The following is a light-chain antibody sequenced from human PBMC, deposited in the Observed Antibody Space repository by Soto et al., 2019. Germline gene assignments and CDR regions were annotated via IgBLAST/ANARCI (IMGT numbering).Light chain of an antibody. V-gene: IGLV2-23*01. J-gene: IGLJ1*01. Sequence: QSALTQPASVSGSPGQSITISCTGTSSDVGTYNFVSWYQQHPGKAPKLMIYEANKRPSGVSNHFSGSKSGNTASLTISGLQAEDEADYYCCSYAGSNNYVFGTGTKLNVL. CDR2: EAN. CDR3: CSYAGSNNYV. CDR1: SSDVGTYNF.